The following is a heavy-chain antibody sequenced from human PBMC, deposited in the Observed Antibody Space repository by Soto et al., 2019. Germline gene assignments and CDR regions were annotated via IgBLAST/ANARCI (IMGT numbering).Heavy chain of an antibody. CDR2: ISGLGGDT. D-gene: IGHD2-15*01. V-gene: IGHV3-23*01. CDR3: TKSKSSYLYYFDY. CDR1: GLSFGSYA. Sequence: PGGSLRLSCGASGLSFGSYAMSWVRQAPGKGLEWVSSISGLGGDTYYADSVRGRFTITRDNSKNTLYLHMNTLSAEDTALYYCTKSKSSYLYYFDYWGQGTPVTVSS. J-gene: IGHJ4*02.